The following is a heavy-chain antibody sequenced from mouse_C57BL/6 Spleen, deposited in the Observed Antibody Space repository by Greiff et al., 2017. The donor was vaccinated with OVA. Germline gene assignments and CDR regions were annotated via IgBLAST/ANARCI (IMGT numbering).Heavy chain of an antibody. Sequence: QVQLQQSGPGLVQPSQSLSITCTVSGFSLTSYGVHWVRQSPGKGLEWLGVIWSGGSTDYNAAFISRLSISKDNSKSKVFLKMNSLQADDTAIYYCARRYYGSTYYAMDYWGQGTSVTVSS. D-gene: IGHD1-1*01. CDR3: ARRYYGSTYYAMDY. CDR1: GFSLTSYG. V-gene: IGHV2-2*01. CDR2: IWSGGST. J-gene: IGHJ4*01.